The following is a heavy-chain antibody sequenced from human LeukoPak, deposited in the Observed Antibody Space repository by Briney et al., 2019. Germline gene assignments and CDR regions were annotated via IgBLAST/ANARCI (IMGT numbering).Heavy chain of an antibody. J-gene: IGHJ4*02. CDR2: ISSDGSYK. CDR1: GFTFSSHA. D-gene: IGHD6-19*01. Sequence: GRSLRLSCAASGFTFSSHALHWVRQAPGKGLEWVAVISSDGSYKYYADSVKGRFTISRDNSKNTLYLQMNSLIPEDTAVYYCARRSGIAVAGAFDYWGQGTLVTVSS. V-gene: IGHV3-30*04. CDR3: ARRSGIAVAGAFDY.